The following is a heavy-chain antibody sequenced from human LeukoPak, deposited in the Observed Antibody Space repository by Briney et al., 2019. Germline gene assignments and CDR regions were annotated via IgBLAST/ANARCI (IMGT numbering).Heavy chain of an antibody. CDR2: INHSGST. J-gene: IGHJ6*04. CDR3: ARHPYYDFWSGTDV. Sequence: SETLSLTCAVYGGSFSGYYWSWIRQPPGKGLEWIGEINHSGSTNYNPSLKSRVTISVDTSKNQFSLKLSSVTAADTALYYCARHPYYDFWSGTDVWGKGTTVTVSS. D-gene: IGHD3-3*01. CDR1: GGSFSGYY. V-gene: IGHV4-34*01.